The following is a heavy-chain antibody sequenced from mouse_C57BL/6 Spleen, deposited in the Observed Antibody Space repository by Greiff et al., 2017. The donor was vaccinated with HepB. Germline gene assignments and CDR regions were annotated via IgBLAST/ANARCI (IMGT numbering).Heavy chain of an antibody. V-gene: IGHV5-16*01. CDR2: INYDGSST. D-gene: IGHD1-1*01. CDR3: ARDPHYYGSSPYWYFDV. J-gene: IGHJ1*03. Sequence: EVKLQESEGGLVQPGSSMKLSCTASGFTFSDYYMAWVRQVPEKGLEWVANINYDGSSTYYLDSLKSRFIISRDNAKNILYLQMSSLKSEDTATYYCARDPHYYGSSPYWYFDVWGTGTTVTVSS. CDR1: GFTFSDYY.